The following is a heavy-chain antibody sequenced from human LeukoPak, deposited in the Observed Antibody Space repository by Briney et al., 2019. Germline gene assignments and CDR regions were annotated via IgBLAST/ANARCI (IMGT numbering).Heavy chain of an antibody. D-gene: IGHD4-11*01. V-gene: IGHV1-18*01. CDR3: ASDASRVIDS. Sequence: ASVKVSCKASGYTFTSYGISWVRQAPGQGLEWMGWISAYSGNTNYAQNLQGRVTLTTDTSTSTAYMELRSLRSDDTAVYYCASDASRVIDSWGQGTLVTVSS. J-gene: IGHJ4*02. CDR2: ISAYSGNT. CDR1: GYTFTSYG.